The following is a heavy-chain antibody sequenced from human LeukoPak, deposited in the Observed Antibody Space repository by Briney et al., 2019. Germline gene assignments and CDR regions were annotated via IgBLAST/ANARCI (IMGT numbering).Heavy chain of an antibody. CDR3: AKDPLTSYYYDSSGYLYNWFDP. D-gene: IGHD3-22*01. V-gene: IGHV3-23*01. J-gene: IGHJ5*02. CDR2: ISGSGGST. Sequence: QSGGSLRLSCAASGFTFSSYAMSWVRQAPGKGLEWVSAISGSGGSTYYADSVKGRFTISRDNSKNTLYLQINSLRAEDTAVYYCAKDPLTSYYYDSSGYLYNWFDPWGQGTLVTVSS. CDR1: GFTFSSYA.